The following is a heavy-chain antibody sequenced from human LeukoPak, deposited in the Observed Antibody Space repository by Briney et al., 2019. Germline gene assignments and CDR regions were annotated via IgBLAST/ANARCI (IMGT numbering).Heavy chain of an antibody. CDR2: ISPAGGTT. J-gene: IGHJ3*02. V-gene: IGHV3-23*01. CDR3: ARVGLVVPPYAFDI. CDR1: GFTFSSEA. D-gene: IGHD2-2*01. Sequence: GGSLRLPCAVSGFTFSSEAMGWVRQLPGGGLEWVSTISPAGGTTYYAESMKGRFTISRDNSKSTLYLQMNSLRAEDTAVYYCARVGLVVPPYAFDIRGQGTMVTVSS.